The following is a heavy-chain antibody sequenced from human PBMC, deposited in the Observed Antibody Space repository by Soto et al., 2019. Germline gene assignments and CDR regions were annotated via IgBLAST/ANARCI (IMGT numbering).Heavy chain of an antibody. CDR1: GGSISSGGYS. J-gene: IGHJ4*02. V-gene: IGHV4-30-2*01. CDR3: AVGGGLPRYY. CDR2: IYHSWGT. D-gene: IGHD2-15*01. Sequence: QLQLQESGSGLVKPSQTLSLTCAVSGGSISSGGYSWSWIRHPPGKGLEWIGCIYHSWGTYYNPAVKGRVTISVDRGKNQFSLKLSAVTAADTAVYYCAVGGGLPRYYWGQGTLVTVSS.